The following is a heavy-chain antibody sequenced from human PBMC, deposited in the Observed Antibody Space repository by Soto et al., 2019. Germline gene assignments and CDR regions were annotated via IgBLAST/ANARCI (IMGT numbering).Heavy chain of an antibody. CDR1: GGSFSGYD. Sequence: SETQCLTCAVYGGSFSGYDLSWIRQPPGKGLEWIGEINHSGSTNYNPSLKSRVTISVDTSKNQFSLKLSSVTAADTAVYYCARSGVVVVPAAMPTPIDYWGQGTLVTVSS. D-gene: IGHD2-2*01. CDR2: INHSGST. CDR3: ARSGVVVVPAAMPTPIDY. J-gene: IGHJ4*02. V-gene: IGHV4-34*01.